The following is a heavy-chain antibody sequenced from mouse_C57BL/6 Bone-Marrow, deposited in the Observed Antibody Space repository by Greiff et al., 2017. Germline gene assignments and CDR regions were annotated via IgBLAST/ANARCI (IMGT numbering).Heavy chain of an antibody. Sequence: QVQLQQPGAELVRPGTSVKLSCKASGYTFTSYWMHWVKQRPGQGLEWIGVIDPSVGYTNYNQKFKGKATLTVDTSSSTAYMQLSSLTSEDSAVYYCAYGNYGGFDYWGQGTTLTVSS. CDR2: IDPSVGYT. CDR1: GYTFTSYW. D-gene: IGHD2-1*01. J-gene: IGHJ2*01. V-gene: IGHV1-59*01. CDR3: AYGNYGGFDY.